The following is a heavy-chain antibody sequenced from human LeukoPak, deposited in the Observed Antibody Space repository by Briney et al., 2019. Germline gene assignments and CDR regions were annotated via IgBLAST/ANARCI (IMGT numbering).Heavy chain of an antibody. V-gene: IGHV4-34*01. Sequence: PSETLSLTCAVYGGSFSGYYWSWIRQPPGKGLEWIGEINHSGSTNYNPSLKSRVTISVDTSKNQFSLKPSSVTAADTAVYYCARGRGYSYGFADYWGQGTLVTVSS. CDR3: ARGRGYSYGFADY. J-gene: IGHJ4*02. D-gene: IGHD5-18*01. CDR1: GGSFSGYY. CDR2: INHSGST.